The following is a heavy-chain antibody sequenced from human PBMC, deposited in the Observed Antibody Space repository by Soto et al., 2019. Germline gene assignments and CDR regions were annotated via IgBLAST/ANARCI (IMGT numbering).Heavy chain of an antibody. Sequence: QAQLVQSGAEVKKPGASVQVSCMASGLTFTTNYIHWVRQAPGQGPEWMGMINPGTGSTTYAAKLQGRVALTRDTSTSTVYMELSSLTSEDTAVYFCTRDFCTGTSCYLGYFEHWGQGTLVTVSS. CDR3: TRDFCTGTSCYLGYFEH. CDR1: GLTFTTNY. CDR2: INPGTGST. J-gene: IGHJ1*01. V-gene: IGHV1-46*03. D-gene: IGHD2-2*01.